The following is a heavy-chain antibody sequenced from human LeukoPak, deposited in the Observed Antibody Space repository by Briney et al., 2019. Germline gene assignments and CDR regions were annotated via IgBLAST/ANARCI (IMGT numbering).Heavy chain of an antibody. CDR3: AKGPMAATPNLTDP. J-gene: IGHJ5*02. D-gene: IGHD4-23*01. V-gene: IGHV3-23*01. CDR2: ISGSGGST. Sequence: GGSLRLSCAASGFTFSSYAMSWVRQAPGKGLEWVSAISGSGGSTYYADSVKGRFTISRDNSKNTLYLQMNSLSAEDTAVYYCAKGPMAATPNLTDPWGQGTLVTVSS. CDR1: GFTFSSYA.